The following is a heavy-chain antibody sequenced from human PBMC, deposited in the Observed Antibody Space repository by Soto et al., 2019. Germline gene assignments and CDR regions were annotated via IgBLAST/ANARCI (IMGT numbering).Heavy chain of an antibody. Sequence: QITLKESGPTLVKPTQTLTLTCTFSGFSLSISGVGVGWIRQPPGKALEWLALIYWDDDKRYSPSLKSRLTITKDTSKNQVVLTMTNMDPVDTATYYCPHKGGGNQILDYWGQGTLVTVSS. V-gene: IGHV2-5*02. J-gene: IGHJ4*02. D-gene: IGHD3-16*01. CDR3: PHKGGGNQILDY. CDR2: IYWDDDK. CDR1: GFSLSISGVG.